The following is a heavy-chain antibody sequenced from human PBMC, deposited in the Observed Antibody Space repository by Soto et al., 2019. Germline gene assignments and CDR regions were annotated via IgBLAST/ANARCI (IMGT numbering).Heavy chain of an antibody. D-gene: IGHD5-12*01. J-gene: IGHJ2*01. CDR3: SRGNHRWLQLWYFDL. CDR2: IIPIFGTV. Sequence: QVQLVQSGAEVKKPGSSAKVSCNTSGGTFSSYAISWVRQSPGQGLEWMGGIIPIFGTVNYAQKFQGRLTITADESPSTAYMELSGLRSDDTAVYYCSRGNHRWLQLWYFDLWGRGTLVTVSS. CDR1: GGTFSSYA. V-gene: IGHV1-69*12.